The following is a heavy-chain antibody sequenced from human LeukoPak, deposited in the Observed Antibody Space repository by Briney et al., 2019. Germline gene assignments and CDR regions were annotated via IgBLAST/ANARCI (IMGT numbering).Heavy chain of an antibody. CDR2: ISTYNGNT. CDR3: ARDGRIAAAGTLGY. V-gene: IGHV1-18*01. J-gene: IGHJ4*02. Sequence: ASVKVSCKASGYTFTSYGISWVRQAPGQGLEWMGWISTYNGNTNYAQKLQGRVTMTTDTSTSTAYMELRSLRSDDTAVYYCARDGRIAAAGTLGYWGQGTLVTVSS. CDR1: GYTFTSYG. D-gene: IGHD6-13*01.